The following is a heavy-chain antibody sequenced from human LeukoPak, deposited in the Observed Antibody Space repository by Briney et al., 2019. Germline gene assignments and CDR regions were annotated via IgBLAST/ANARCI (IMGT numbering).Heavy chain of an antibody. D-gene: IGHD1-26*01. CDR3: AKEIGYGGIDY. Sequence: GGSLRLSCAASGFTFSSYAMHWVRQAPGKGLEWVAVISYDGSNKYYADSVKGRFTISRDNSKNTLYLQMNSLRAEDTAVYYCAKEIGYGGIDYWGQGTLVTVSS. CDR2: ISYDGSNK. CDR1: GFTFSSYA. V-gene: IGHV3-30*04. J-gene: IGHJ4*02.